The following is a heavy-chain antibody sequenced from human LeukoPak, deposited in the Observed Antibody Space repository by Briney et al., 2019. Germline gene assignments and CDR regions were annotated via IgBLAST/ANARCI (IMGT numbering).Heavy chain of an antibody. Sequence: SVKVSCKASGGTFSSYAISWVRQAPGQGLEWMGGIIPIFGTANYAQKLQGRGTITTDESTSTAYMELSSLRSEDTAVYYCARDGTGDGYNYGYWGQGTLVTVSS. CDR3: ARDGTGDGYNYGY. CDR1: GGTFSSYA. V-gene: IGHV1-69*05. CDR2: IIPIFGTA. J-gene: IGHJ4*02. D-gene: IGHD5-24*01.